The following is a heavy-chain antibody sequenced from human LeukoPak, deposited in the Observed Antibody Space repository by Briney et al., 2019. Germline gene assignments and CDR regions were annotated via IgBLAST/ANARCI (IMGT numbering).Heavy chain of an antibody. V-gene: IGHV3-30-3*01. CDR1: GFTFSSYA. CDR3: ARGGSSTSALGGYYSHLAD. D-gene: IGHD2-21*01. J-gene: IGHJ4*02. CDR2: LFPDGLSQ. Sequence: QPGGYLRLSCAASGFTFSSYAMHWVRQAPGKGLEWVAVLFPDGLSQYYADSVKGRFTFSRVNSRSTLFLQMNNLTTDDTAVYFCARGGSSTSALGGYYSHLADWGQGALVTVTS.